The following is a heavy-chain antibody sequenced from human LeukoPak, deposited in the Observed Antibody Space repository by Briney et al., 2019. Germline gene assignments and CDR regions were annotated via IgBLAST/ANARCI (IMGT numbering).Heavy chain of an antibody. J-gene: IGHJ3*02. D-gene: IGHD1-20*01. CDR1: GYTFTSYY. Sequence: GASVKVSCKASGYTFTSYYMHWVRQAPGQGLEWMGWINPNSGGTNYAQKFQGRVTMTRDTSISTAYMELSRLRSDDTAVYYCARMGSLLTGVRSSGAFDIWGQGTMVTVSS. CDR2: INPNSGGT. V-gene: IGHV1-2*02. CDR3: ARMGSLLTGVRSSGAFDI.